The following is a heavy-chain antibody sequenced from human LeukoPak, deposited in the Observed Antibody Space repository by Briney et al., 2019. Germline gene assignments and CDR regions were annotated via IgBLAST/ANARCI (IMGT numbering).Heavy chain of an antibody. Sequence: GGSLRLSCAASGFTFDDYTMHWVRQARGKGLEWVSLISWDGGSTYYADSVKGRFTISRDNSKNSLYLQMNSLRTEDTALYYCAKDKGADTAMVYYYYGMDVWGQGTTVTVSS. D-gene: IGHD5-18*01. CDR1: GFTFDDYT. CDR3: AKDKGADTAMVYYYYGMDV. J-gene: IGHJ6*02. CDR2: ISWDGGST. V-gene: IGHV3-43*01.